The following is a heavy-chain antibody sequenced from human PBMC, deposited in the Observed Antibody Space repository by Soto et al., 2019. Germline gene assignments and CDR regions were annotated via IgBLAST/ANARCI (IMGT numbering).Heavy chain of an antibody. CDR3: AREEVYYDFWSTASYFDY. CDR1: GFTFSSYA. CDR2: ISYDGSNK. V-gene: IGHV3-30-3*01. J-gene: IGHJ4*02. Sequence: PGGSLRLSCAASGFTFSSYAMHWVRQAPGKGLEWVAVISYDGSNKYYADSVKGRFTISRDNSKNTLYLQMNSLRAEDTAVYYCAREEVYYDFWSTASYFDYWGQGTLVTVPQ. D-gene: IGHD3-3*01.